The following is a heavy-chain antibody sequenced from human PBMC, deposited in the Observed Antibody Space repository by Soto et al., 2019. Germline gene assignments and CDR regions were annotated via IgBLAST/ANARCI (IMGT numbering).Heavy chain of an antibody. CDR3: AGHNYGSGSTYFDY. CDR2: IYYSGST. J-gene: IGHJ4*02. Sequence: QVQLQESGPGLVKPSETLSLTCTVSGGSISSYYWSWIRQPPGKGLEWIGYIYYSGSTKYNPSLNRRSTTTVDTAKNQFALKLNSMPAADTAVYYCAGHNYGSGSTYFDYWGQGTLVTVSS. D-gene: IGHD3-10*01. V-gene: IGHV4-59*08. CDR1: GGSISSYY.